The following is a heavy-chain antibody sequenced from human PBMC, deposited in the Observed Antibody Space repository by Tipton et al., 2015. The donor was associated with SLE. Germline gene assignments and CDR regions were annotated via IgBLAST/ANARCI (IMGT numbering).Heavy chain of an antibody. V-gene: IGHV3-74*01. Sequence: SGVTFSSYWMHWVRQAQGKGLVWVSRVNSDGVTTDYADSVKGRFTISRDTAKNTLYLQMNSLRAEDTALYHCARGIDAGRRLDIWGQGTMVTVSS. CDR1: GVTFSSYW. D-gene: IGHD3-3*02. J-gene: IGHJ3*02. CDR2: VNSDGVTT. CDR3: ARGIDAGRRLDI.